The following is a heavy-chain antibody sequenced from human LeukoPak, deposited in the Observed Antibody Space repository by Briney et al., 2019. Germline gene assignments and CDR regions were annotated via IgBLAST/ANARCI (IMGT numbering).Heavy chain of an antibody. CDR3: AKDRRGFGFGGGNYFDY. Sequence: GGSLRLSCAASGFTFSSSWMTWVRQAPGKGLEWVASINQDGGEIHYVDSVKGRFTISRDNAKNSVYLQMNSLRAQDTALYYCAKDRRGFGFGGGNYFDYRGQGTLVTVSS. V-gene: IGHV3-7*03. J-gene: IGHJ4*02. D-gene: IGHD3-10*01. CDR2: INQDGGEI. CDR1: GFTFSSSW.